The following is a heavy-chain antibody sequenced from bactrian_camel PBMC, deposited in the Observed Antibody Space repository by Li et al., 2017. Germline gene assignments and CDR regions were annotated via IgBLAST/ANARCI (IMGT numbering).Heavy chain of an antibody. V-gene: IGHV3S53*01. CDR1: GYTFSNRC. CDR2: MYRKGAA. CDR3: AAVRKYGYLLFRERALSESQYNS. Sequence: VQLVESGGGSVQAGGSSRLSCVLSGYTFSNRCWVWFRQAPGKEREGVAAMYRKGAAIYEDSVEGRFTISKDNAKSTLYLQIDSLRPEDTAMYYCAAVRKYGYLLFRERALSESQYNSWGQGTQVTVS. J-gene: IGHJ6*01. D-gene: IGHD1*01.